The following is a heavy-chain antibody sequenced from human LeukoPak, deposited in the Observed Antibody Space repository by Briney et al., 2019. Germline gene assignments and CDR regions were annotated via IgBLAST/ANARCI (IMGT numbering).Heavy chain of an antibody. Sequence: PSETLSLTCAVSGGSISSSNWWSWVRQPPGKGLEWIGEIYHSGSTNYNPSLKSRVTISVDKSKNQFSLKLSSVTAADTAVYYCARGLWFGEFHYGMDVWGQGTTVTVSS. CDR3: ARGLWFGEFHYGMDV. D-gene: IGHD3-10*01. CDR1: GGSISSSNW. CDR2: IYHSGST. V-gene: IGHV4-4*02. J-gene: IGHJ6*02.